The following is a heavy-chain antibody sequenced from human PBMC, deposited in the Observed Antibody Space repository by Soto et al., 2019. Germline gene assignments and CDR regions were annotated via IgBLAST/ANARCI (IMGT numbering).Heavy chain of an antibody. D-gene: IGHD6-19*01. CDR2: MYYSGST. CDR3: ARLKPVAFGWVDYYYYMDV. V-gene: IGHV4-39*01. J-gene: IGHJ6*03. CDR1: GYSISASSSYY. Sequence: SETLSLTCTVSGYSISASSSYYWGWIRQPPGKGLEWIANMYYSGSTYYNPSLKSRVTISLETSKNQFSLKLNSVTAADTAVYYCARLKPVAFGWVDYYYYMDVWGKGTTVTVSS.